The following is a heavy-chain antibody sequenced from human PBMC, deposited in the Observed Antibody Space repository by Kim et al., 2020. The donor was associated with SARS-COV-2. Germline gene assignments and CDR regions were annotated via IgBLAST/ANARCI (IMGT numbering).Heavy chain of an antibody. D-gene: IGHD1-26*01. V-gene: IGHV3-48*02. J-gene: IGHJ4*02. CDR2: TI. Sequence: TIDYIDSVKGRSTVSRDNARSSLFLHMNSVRDEDTAIYYCTSSTEGRFDYWGQGILVTVSS. CDR3: TSSTEGRFDY.